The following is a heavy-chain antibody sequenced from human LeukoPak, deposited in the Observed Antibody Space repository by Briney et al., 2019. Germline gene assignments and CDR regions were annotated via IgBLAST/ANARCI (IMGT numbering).Heavy chain of an antibody. J-gene: IGHJ4*02. Sequence: ASVTVSCKASGYTFIAYYLYWVRQAPGQGLEWMGWINPNSGATNFAQKFRARVTMTRDTSISTAYMELTSLRSDDTAVYFCARDGASSSSFYLDYWGQGTLVTVSS. CDR3: ARDGASSSSFYLDY. D-gene: IGHD6-6*01. CDR1: GYTFIAYY. CDR2: INPNSGAT. V-gene: IGHV1-2*02.